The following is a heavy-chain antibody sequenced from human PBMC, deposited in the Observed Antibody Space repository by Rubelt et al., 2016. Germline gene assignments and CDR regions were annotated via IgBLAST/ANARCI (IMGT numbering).Heavy chain of an antibody. V-gene: IGHV4-34*01. CDR3: ARRSGRGSYLQS. Sequence: QVQLQQWGAGLLKPSETLSLTCAVYGGSFSGYYWSWIRQPPGKGLEWIGEINHSGSTNYNPSLRRRVTISVDTSKNQFSLKLSSVTAADTAVYYCARRSGRGSYLQSWGQGTLVTVSS. CDR1: GGSFSGYY. J-gene: IGHJ4*02. CDR2: INHSGST. D-gene: IGHD1-26*01.